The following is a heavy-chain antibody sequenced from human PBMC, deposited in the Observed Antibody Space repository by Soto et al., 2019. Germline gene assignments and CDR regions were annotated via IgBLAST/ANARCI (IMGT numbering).Heavy chain of an antibody. J-gene: IGHJ4*02. CDR1: GGTFSSYT. CDR3: ARGSGSLDY. V-gene: IGHV1-69*02. CDR2: IIPIPGIA. Sequence: QVQLVQSGAEVKKPGSSVKVSCKASGGTFSSYTISWVRQAPGQGLEWMGRIIPIPGIANYAQKFQGRGTITADKSTSTEYMELRSLRSEDTAVYYCARGSGSLDYWGQGTLVTVSS. D-gene: IGHD1-26*01.